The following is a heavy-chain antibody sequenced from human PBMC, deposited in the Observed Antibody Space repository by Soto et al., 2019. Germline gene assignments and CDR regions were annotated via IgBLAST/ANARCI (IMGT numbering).Heavy chain of an antibody. CDR3: AKDLNTMVRGVNDY. D-gene: IGHD3-10*01. J-gene: IGHJ4*02. CDR2: ISYDGSNK. CDR1: GFTFSSYG. V-gene: IGHV3-30*18. Sequence: GGSLRLSCAASGFTFSSYGMHWVRQAPGKGLEWVAVISYDGSNKYYADSVKGRFTISRDNSKNTLYLQMNSLRAEDTAVYYCAKDLNTMVRGVNDYWGQGTLVTVSS.